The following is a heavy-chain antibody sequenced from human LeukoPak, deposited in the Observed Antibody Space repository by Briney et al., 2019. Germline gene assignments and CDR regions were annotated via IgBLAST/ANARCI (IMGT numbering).Heavy chain of an antibody. CDR1: GGSISSYY. J-gene: IGHJ6*02. V-gene: IGHV4-59*01. Sequence: PTETLSLTCTVSGGSISSYYWSWIRQPPGKGLEWIGYIYYSGSTNYNPSLKSRVTISVDTSKNQFSLKLSSVTAADTAVYYCAGGDYYGSGSYYNVGFYYYGMDVWGQGTTVTVSS. CDR2: IYYSGST. D-gene: IGHD3-10*01. CDR3: AGGDYYGSGSYYNVGFYYYGMDV.